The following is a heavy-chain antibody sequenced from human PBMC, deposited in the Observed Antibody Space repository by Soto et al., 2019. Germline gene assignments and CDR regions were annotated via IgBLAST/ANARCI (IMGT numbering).Heavy chain of an antibody. Sequence: QVQLVQSGAEVKKPGASVKVSCKASGYTFTSYDINWVRQATGQGLEWMGWMNPNSGNTGSAQKFQGRVTMTRNTSISTAYMELSSLRSEDTAVYYCALLVVVAAVRPVEDYWGQGTLVTVSS. CDR3: ALLVVVAAVRPVEDY. V-gene: IGHV1-8*01. CDR2: MNPNSGNT. D-gene: IGHD2-15*01. CDR1: GYTFTSYD. J-gene: IGHJ4*02.